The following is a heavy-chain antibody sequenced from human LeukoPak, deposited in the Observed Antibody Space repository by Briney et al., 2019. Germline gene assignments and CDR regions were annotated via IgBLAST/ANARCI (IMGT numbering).Heavy chain of an antibody. CDR2: ISYDGSNK. V-gene: IGHV3-30-3*01. D-gene: IGHD5-18*01. Sequence: GRSLRLSCAASGFTFSSYAMHWVRQAPGKGLEWVAVISYDGSNKYYADSVKGRFTISRDNSKNMLYLQMNSLRAEDTAAYYCARDPSIQLWLTYFQHWGQGTLVTVSS. CDR1: GFTFSSYA. CDR3: ARDPSIQLWLTYFQH. J-gene: IGHJ1*01.